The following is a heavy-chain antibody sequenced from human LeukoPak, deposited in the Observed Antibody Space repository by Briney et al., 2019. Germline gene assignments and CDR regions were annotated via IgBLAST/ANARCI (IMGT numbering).Heavy chain of an antibody. CDR3: ARGKIVVVITLGRRRYYFDY. D-gene: IGHD3-22*01. Sequence: ASVKVSCKASGYSFTSHYMHWVRQAPGQGLEWMGLINPSGSSTLYAQKFQGRVTMTRDMSTTTDYMELSSLRSEDTAVYYCARGKIVVVITLGRRRYYFDYWGQGTLVTVSS. CDR2: INPSGSST. CDR1: GYSFTSHY. J-gene: IGHJ4*02. V-gene: IGHV1-46*01.